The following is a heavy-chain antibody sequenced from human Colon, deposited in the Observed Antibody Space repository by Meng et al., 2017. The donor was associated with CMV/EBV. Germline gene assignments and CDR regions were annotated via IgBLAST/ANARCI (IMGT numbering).Heavy chain of an antibody. CDR2: SGNEANSDTT. CDR3: TRGYSGIDIYAFDV. CDR1: GFTFNTYG. D-gene: IGHD1-26*01. Sequence: GGSLRLSCAASGFTFNTYGIHWVRQAPGKGLEWVGRSGNEANSDTTEYAASVIGRFTISRDNSKSSMYLHMNSLKTEDTAVYYCTRGYSGIDIYAFDVWGQGTMVTVSS. V-gene: IGHV3-72*01. J-gene: IGHJ3*01.